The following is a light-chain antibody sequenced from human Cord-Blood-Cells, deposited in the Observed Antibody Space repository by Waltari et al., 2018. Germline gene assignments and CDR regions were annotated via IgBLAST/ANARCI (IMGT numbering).Light chain of an antibody. V-gene: IGKV3-20*01. CDR3: QQYGSSPRT. CDR1: QSVSSSY. J-gene: IGKJ1*01. CDR2: GAS. Sequence: EIVFTQSPGTLSLSPGESATISCRASQSVSSSYLAWYQQKPGQAPSLLIYGASSRATGIPDRFSGSGSGTDFTLTISRLEPEDFAVYYCQQYGSSPRTFGQGTKVEIK.